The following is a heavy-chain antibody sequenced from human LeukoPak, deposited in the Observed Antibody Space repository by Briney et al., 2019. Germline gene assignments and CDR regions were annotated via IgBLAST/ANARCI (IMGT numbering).Heavy chain of an antibody. CDR3: ARDRGLLWGES. J-gene: IGHJ4*02. CDR2: VYSGGDT. D-gene: IGHD7-27*01. Sequence: PGGSLRLSCAASGFSVSSSYMTWVRQAPGMGLEWVSSVYSGGDTYYADSVQGRFIISRDKSKNTLFLQMNSLRADDTAVYFCARDRGLLWGESWGQGTLLSVSS. CDR1: GFSVSSSY. V-gene: IGHV3-53*01.